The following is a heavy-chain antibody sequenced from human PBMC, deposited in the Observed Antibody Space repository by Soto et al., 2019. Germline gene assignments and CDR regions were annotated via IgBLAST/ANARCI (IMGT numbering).Heavy chain of an antibody. J-gene: IGHJ4*02. CDR3: ARGPSGDKIDY. D-gene: IGHD7-27*01. V-gene: IGHV4-30-4*01. CDR2: IYDGGTT. CDR1: GGSISSAAYC. Sequence: QVQLQESGPRLVSPSQTLSLTCTVSGGSISSAAYCWSWIRQSPDKGQEWIGHIYDGGTTYSSPSLKGRVTISADTSETQFSLKLSSVSAADTAVYYCARGPSGDKIDYWGQGIQVTVSS.